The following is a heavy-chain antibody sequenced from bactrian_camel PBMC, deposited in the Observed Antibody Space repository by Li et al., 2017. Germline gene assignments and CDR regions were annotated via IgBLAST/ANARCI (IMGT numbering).Heavy chain of an antibody. D-gene: IGHD3*01. V-gene: IGHV3S40*01. CDR1: GFTFSSSA. Sequence: DVQLVESGGGLVQPGGSLRLSCAASGFTFSSSAMSWVRQAPGKEREGVARIATGSGNTYYADSVKGRFTISQDNAKDTVTLYLQMNSLQTEDTAVYTCAAGITSRHNVGYCFPDKYYGQGTQVTVS. CDR2: IATGSGNT. J-gene: IGHJ4*01.